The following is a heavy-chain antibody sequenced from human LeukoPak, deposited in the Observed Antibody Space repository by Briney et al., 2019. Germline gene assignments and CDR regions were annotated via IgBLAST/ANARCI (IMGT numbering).Heavy chain of an antibody. CDR2: TSGDGGST. CDR3: ATPAESSAWYGPDY. Sequence: GRSLRLSCSASGFTFSSYGMHWVRQAPGKGLEWVSSTSGDGGSTYYAESVKGRFTISRDNSKNTLYLQMNSLRAEDTAVYYCATPAESSAWYGPDYWGQGTLVTVSS. D-gene: IGHD6-19*01. V-gene: IGHV3-23*01. CDR1: GFTFSSYG. J-gene: IGHJ4*02.